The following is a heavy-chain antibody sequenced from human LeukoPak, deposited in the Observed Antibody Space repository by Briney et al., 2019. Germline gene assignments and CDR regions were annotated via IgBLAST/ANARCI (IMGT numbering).Heavy chain of an antibody. CDR2: TFPMFGTS. CDR1: RDTFNDYA. V-gene: IGHV1-69*05. Sequence: ASVKVPCKASRDTFNDYAITWVRQAPGQRPEWMGGTFPMFGTSTYAQKFQGRITITTDESTTTAYMELPSLTSEDTAVYYCARGKQLWNFDSWGQGTLVTVSS. J-gene: IGHJ4*02. CDR3: ARGKQLWNFDS. D-gene: IGHD2-21*01.